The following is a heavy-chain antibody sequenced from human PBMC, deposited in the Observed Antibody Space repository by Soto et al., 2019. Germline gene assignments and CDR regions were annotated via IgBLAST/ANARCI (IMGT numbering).Heavy chain of an antibody. CDR3: ARVGVRDYFDY. J-gene: IGHJ4*02. CDR1: GFKVPRCD. Sequence: VSCRGCGFKVPRCDMKVERQATGQGLEWMGWMNPNSGNTGYAQKFQGRVTMTRNTSISTAYMELSSLRSEDTAVYYCARVGVRDYFDYWGQGTLVTVSS. D-gene: IGHD3-10*01. V-gene: IGHV1-8*01. CDR2: MNPNSGNT.